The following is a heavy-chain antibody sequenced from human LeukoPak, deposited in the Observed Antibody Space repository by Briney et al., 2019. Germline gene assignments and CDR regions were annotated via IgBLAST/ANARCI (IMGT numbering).Heavy chain of an antibody. D-gene: IGHD3-22*01. J-gene: IGHJ4*02. CDR3: ARERRGYYYFDY. Sequence: PGGSLRLSCAASGFTFSSYAVSWVRQAPGKGLEWVSAISGSGGSTYYADSVKGRFTISRDNAKNSLYLQMNSLRAEDTAVYYCARERRGYYYFDYWGQGTLVTVSS. CDR1: GFTFSSYA. CDR2: ISGSGGST. V-gene: IGHV3-23*01.